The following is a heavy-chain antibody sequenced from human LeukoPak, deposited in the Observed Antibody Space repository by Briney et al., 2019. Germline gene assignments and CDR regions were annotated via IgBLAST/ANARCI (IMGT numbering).Heavy chain of an antibody. CDR3: ARTYINFSNYFDP. CDR1: GYSISSGYN. CDR2: ISHTGST. J-gene: IGHJ5*02. D-gene: IGHD4-11*01. Sequence: SETLSLTCTVSGYSISSGYNWGWVRQPPGKGLECIGSISHTGSTYYNPSLESRVTISLDTSNNQFSLDLSSVTAADTAVYYCARTYINFSNYFDPWGQGSLVTVSS. V-gene: IGHV4-38-2*02.